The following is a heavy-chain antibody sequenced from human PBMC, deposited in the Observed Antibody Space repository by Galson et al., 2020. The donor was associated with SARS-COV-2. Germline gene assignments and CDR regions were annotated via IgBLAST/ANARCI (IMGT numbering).Heavy chain of an antibody. CDR2: ISGSGDST. V-gene: IGHV3-23*02. D-gene: IGHD1-26*01. CDR1: GLTFSFYA. CDR3: AKDKRDLLDAFDI. Sequence: GESLNISCGASGLTFSFYAMSWVRQAPGKGLEWVSAISGSGDSTYYRDSVKGRFTISRDNSKNTLFLQMNSLRAEDTAVYYCAKDKRDLLDAFDIWGQGTLVTVSS. J-gene: IGHJ3*02.